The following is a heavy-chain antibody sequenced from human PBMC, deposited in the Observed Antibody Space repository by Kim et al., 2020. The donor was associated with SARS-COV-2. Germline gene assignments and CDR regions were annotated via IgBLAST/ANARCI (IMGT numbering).Heavy chain of an antibody. CDR3: ARGQTVVVVVVAAISNWFDP. Sequence: RVTISADTSKNQFSLKLSSVTAADTAVYYCARGQTVVVVVVAAISNWFDPWGQGTLVTVSS. D-gene: IGHD2-15*01. J-gene: IGHJ5*02. V-gene: IGHV4-34*01.